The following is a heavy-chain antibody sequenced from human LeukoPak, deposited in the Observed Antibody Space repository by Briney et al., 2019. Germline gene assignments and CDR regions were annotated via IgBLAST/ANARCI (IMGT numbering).Heavy chain of an antibody. CDR2: ISGSGSST. J-gene: IGHJ4*02. D-gene: IGHD6-6*01. Sequence: PGGSLRLSCAASGFTFSSYAMSWVRQAPGKGLEWVSGISGSGSSTYYADSVKGRFTISRDNSKNTLYLQMNGLRAEDTAVYYCAKLGGKIAARTYYFDYWGQGTLVTVSS. CDR3: AKLGGKIAARTYYFDY. CDR1: GFTFSSYA. V-gene: IGHV3-23*01.